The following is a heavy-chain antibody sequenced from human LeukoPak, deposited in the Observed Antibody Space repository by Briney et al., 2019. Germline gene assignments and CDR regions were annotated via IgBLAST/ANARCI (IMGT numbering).Heavy chain of an antibody. D-gene: IGHD3-22*01. Sequence: GGSLRLSCAASGFAASGFTFSNYAMSWVRQAPGKGLEWVSAISGSGGSTFYADSVKGRVTISTDNSNNTLYLQMNSLRAEDTAVYYCAKGSMDYYDSSGYIDYWGQGTLVTVSS. CDR1: GFTFSNYA. V-gene: IGHV3-23*01. CDR2: ISGSGGST. CDR3: AKGSMDYYDSSGYIDY. J-gene: IGHJ4*02.